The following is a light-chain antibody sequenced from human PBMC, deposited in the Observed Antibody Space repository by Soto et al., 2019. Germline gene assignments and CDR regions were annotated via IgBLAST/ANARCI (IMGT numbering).Light chain of an antibody. Sequence: EIVLTQSPATLSLSPGERATLSCRASQSVRSYLAWYQQKPGQTPRLLIYDAFNRATDLPARFSGSGSGTDFTLTISSLEPEDFAVYYCQQRTDRPPWTFGQGTKVESK. V-gene: IGKV3-11*01. CDR3: QQRTDRPPWT. J-gene: IGKJ1*01. CDR1: QSVRSY. CDR2: DAF.